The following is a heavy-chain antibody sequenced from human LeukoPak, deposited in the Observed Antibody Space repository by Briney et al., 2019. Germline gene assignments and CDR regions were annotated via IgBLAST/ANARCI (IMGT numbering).Heavy chain of an antibody. Sequence: SLRLSCAASGFTFDDYAMHWVRQAPGKGLEWVSGISWNSGSIGYADSVKGRFTISRGNAKNSLYLQMNSLRAEDTALYYCAKDRSGVIITYFDYWGQGTLVTVSS. CDR3: AKDRSGVIITYFDY. J-gene: IGHJ4*02. D-gene: IGHD3-22*01. CDR1: GFTFDDYA. V-gene: IGHV3-9*01. CDR2: ISWNSGSI.